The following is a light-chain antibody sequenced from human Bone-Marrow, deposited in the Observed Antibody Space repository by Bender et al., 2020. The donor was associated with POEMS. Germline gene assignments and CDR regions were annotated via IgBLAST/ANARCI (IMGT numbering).Light chain of an antibody. CDR3: VTFDDSLTAWV. CDR2: EDN. CDR1: YSNIAIHY. V-gene: IGLV1-51*02. J-gene: IGLJ3*02. Sequence: QSVLTQPPSVSAAPGQKVTISCYGSYSNIAIHYVSWFQQFPSTAPKQLIYEDNKRPSGIPYRFSGSRSGTSATLDITGLQAGDEADYYCVTFDDSLTAWVFGGGTKLTVL.